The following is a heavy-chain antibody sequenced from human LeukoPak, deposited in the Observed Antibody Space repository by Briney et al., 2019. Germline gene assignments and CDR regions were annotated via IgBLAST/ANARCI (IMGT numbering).Heavy chain of an antibody. CDR3: ARGNVAVAGQNWFDP. V-gene: IGHV3-74*01. Sequence: GGSLRLSCAASGFTFSSYWMHWVRQAPGKGLVWVSRINSDGSSTSYADSVKGRFTISRDNAKNTLYLQMNSLRAGGTAVYYCARGNVAVAGQNWFDPWGQGTLVTVSS. CDR2: INSDGSST. J-gene: IGHJ5*02. CDR1: GFTFSSYW. D-gene: IGHD6-19*01.